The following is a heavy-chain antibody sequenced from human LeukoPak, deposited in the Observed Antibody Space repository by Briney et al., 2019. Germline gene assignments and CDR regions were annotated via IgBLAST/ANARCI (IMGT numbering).Heavy chain of an antibody. D-gene: IGHD6-6*01. CDR3: AGRLSSSSSYYYYGMDV. Sequence: SVKVSCKASGGTFSSYAISWVRQAPGQGLEWMGRIIPILGIANYAQKFQGRVTITADKSTSTAYMELSSLRSEDTAVYYCAGRLSSSSSYYYYGMDVWGQGTTVTVSS. V-gene: IGHV1-69*04. CDR1: GGTFSSYA. J-gene: IGHJ6*02. CDR2: IIPILGIA.